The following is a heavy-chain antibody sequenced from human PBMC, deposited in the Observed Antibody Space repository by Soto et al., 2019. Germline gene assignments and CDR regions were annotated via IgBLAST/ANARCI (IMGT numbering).Heavy chain of an antibody. J-gene: IGHJ4*02. CDR3: ARGVAGRLATFDY. D-gene: IGHD6-6*01. V-gene: IGHV1-3*01. Sequence: ASVKVSCKASGYTFTSYAMHWVRQAPGQRLEWMGWSNAGNGNTKYSQKFQGRVTITRDTSASTAYMELSSLRSEDTAVYYCARGVAGRLATFDYWGQGTLVTVSS. CDR2: SNAGNGNT. CDR1: GYTFTSYA.